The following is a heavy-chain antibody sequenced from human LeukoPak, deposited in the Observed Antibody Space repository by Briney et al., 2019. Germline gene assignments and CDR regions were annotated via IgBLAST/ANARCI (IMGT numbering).Heavy chain of an antibody. D-gene: IGHD3-22*01. CDR1: GYSISSGYY. CDR3: ARHGWDSSGYFSYYYYYYYMDV. Sequence: SETLSLTCAVSGYSISSGYYWGWIRQPPGKGLEWIGSIYHSGSTYYNPSLKSRVTISVATSKNQFSLKLSSVTAADTAVYYCARHGWDSSGYFSYYYYYYYMDVWGKGTTVTVSS. CDR2: IYHSGST. V-gene: IGHV4-38-2*01. J-gene: IGHJ6*03.